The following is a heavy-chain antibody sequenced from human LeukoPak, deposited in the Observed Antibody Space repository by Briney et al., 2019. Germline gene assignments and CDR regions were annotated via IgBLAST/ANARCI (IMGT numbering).Heavy chain of an antibody. J-gene: IGHJ4*02. CDR2: IKEDGTQK. CDR3: ARDPASGSRTLDY. D-gene: IGHD1-26*01. Sequence: GGSLRLSCAASGFAFNKSWMSWVRQAPGKGPEWLANIKEDGTQKYYVDSVKGRFTISRDNAKNSLYLQMNSLRAEDTAVYYCARDPASGSRTLDYWGQGTLLTVSS. CDR1: GFAFNKSW. V-gene: IGHV3-7*01.